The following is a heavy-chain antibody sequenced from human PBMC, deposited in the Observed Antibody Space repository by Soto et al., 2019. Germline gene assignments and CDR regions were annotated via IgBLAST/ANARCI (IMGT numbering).Heavy chain of an antibody. CDR2: IWYDGSNK. CDR1: GFTFSTYG. Sequence: QVQLVESGGGVVQPGMSLRLSCAASGFTFSTYGIHWVRQAPGKWLEWVAVIWYDGSNKYYADSVKGRFTISRDNSKNTLYLQMNSLRAEDTAVYYCARDISIGCFDYWGQGTLVTVSS. J-gene: IGHJ4*02. V-gene: IGHV3-33*01. CDR3: ARDISIGCFDY. D-gene: IGHD6-19*01.